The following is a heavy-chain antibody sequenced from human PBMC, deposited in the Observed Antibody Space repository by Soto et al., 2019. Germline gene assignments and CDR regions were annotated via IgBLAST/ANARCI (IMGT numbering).Heavy chain of an antibody. CDR1: GGAVSSGSYY. CDR3: AREGNRYSYGFDS. Sequence: PSETLSLTCTVPGGAVSSGSYYWSWIRQSPGKGLEWIGYFYYTGSTNYSPSLKSRVTISADTSKNQFSLKLRTVTAADTAVYYCAREGNRYSYGFDSWGRGILVTVSS. D-gene: IGHD5-18*01. V-gene: IGHV4-61*01. CDR2: FYYTGST. J-gene: IGHJ4*02.